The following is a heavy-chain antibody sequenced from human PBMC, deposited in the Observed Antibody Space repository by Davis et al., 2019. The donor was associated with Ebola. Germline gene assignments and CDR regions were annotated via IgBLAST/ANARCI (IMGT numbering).Heavy chain of an antibody. CDR2: VSLGGSA. Sequence: PSETLSLTCSASGVSISVTPSHWLTWVRQPPGKGLDWIGEVSLGGSATYNPSVKNRITISVDKSKNHFSLKLTSLTAADTAVYYCARGGVGGTIDIWGQGTLVTVSS. J-gene: IGHJ4*02. V-gene: IGHV4-4*02. D-gene: IGHD1-26*01. CDR3: ARGGVGGTIDI. CDR1: GVSISVTPSHW.